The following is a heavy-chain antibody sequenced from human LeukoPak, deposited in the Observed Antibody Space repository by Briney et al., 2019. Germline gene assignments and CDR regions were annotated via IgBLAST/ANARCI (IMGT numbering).Heavy chain of an antibody. CDR1: GGSISSYY. CDR3: ARGGARYYDILTGYYTEPFDY. Sequence: PSETLSLTCTVSGGSISSYYWSWIRQPPGKGLEWIGYIYYSGSTNYNPSHKSRVTISVDTSKNQFSLKLSSVTAADTAVYYCARGGARYYDILTGYYTEPFDYWGQGTLVTVSS. D-gene: IGHD3-9*01. CDR2: IYYSGST. J-gene: IGHJ4*02. V-gene: IGHV4-59*01.